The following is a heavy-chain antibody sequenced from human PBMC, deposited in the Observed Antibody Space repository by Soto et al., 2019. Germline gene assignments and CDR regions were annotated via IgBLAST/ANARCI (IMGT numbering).Heavy chain of an antibody. CDR1: GFTLSTYA. D-gene: IGHD6-19*01. V-gene: IGHV3-23*01. CDR3: AKDLCTYSSGSCYFGN. Sequence: EVQLLESGGGLVQPGGSLRLSSAASGFTLSTYAMSWVRQAPGTGLEWVSTISASGGNTYYADSVKGRFTISRDNSKNTLYLQMNTLRAEDTAIYYCAKDLCTYSSGSCYFGNWGQGTLVTVSS. CDR2: ISASGGNT. J-gene: IGHJ4*02.